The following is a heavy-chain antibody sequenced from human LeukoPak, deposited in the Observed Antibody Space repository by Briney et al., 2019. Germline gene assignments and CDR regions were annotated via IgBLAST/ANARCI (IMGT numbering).Heavy chain of an antibody. Sequence: GGSLRLSCAASGFTFSSYAMHWVRQAPGKGLERVAVISYDGSNKYYADSVKGRFTISRDNSKNTLYLQMNSLRAEDTAVYYCARGGEQWLYYFDYWGQGTLVTVSS. J-gene: IGHJ4*02. CDR1: GFTFSSYA. CDR2: ISYDGSNK. D-gene: IGHD6-19*01. V-gene: IGHV3-30*04. CDR3: ARGGEQWLYYFDY.